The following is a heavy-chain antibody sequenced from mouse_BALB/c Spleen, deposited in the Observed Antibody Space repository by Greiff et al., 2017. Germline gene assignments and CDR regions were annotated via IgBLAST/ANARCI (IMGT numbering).Heavy chain of an antibody. Sequence: VQLQQSGAELVKPGASVKLSCTASGFNIKDTYMHWVKQRPEQGLEWIGRIDPANGNTKYDPKFQGKATITADTSSNTAYLQLSILTSEDTAVYYCVYGNYYFDYWGQGTTLTVSS. D-gene: IGHD2-1*01. J-gene: IGHJ2*01. CDR1: GFNIKDTY. V-gene: IGHV14-3*02. CDR2: IDPANGNT. CDR3: VYGNYYFDY.